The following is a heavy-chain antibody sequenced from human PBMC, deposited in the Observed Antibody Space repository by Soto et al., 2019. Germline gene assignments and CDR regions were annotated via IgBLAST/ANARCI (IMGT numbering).Heavy chain of an antibody. CDR1: GGTFSSYA. Sequence: GASVKVSCKASGGTFSSYAISWVRQAPGQGLEWMGGIIPIFGTANYAQKFQGRVTITADESTSTAYMELSSLRSEDTAVYYCAREYQNYSPWFDPWGQGTLVTVSS. D-gene: IGHD1-7*01. J-gene: IGHJ5*02. CDR3: AREYQNYSPWFDP. CDR2: IIPIFGTA. V-gene: IGHV1-69*13.